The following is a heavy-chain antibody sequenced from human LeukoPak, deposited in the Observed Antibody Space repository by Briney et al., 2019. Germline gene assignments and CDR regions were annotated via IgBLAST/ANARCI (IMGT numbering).Heavy chain of an antibody. CDR3: ARIDYYGSGSYVTPRYYYYYYMDV. J-gene: IGHJ6*03. Sequence: GGSLRLSCAASGFTFSSYAMSWVRQAPGKGLEWVSAISGSGGSTYYADSVKGRFTISRDNSKNTLYLQMNSLRAEDTAVYYCARIDYYGSGSYVTPRYYYYYYMDVWGKGTTVTISS. CDR2: ISGSGGST. D-gene: IGHD3-10*01. CDR1: GFTFSSYA. V-gene: IGHV3-23*01.